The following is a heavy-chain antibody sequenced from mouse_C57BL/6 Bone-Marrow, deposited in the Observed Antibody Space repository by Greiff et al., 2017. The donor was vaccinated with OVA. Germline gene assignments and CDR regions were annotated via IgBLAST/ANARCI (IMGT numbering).Heavy chain of an antibody. CDR3: ARVRSKGVYAMDY. CDR2: IDPSDSET. V-gene: IGHV1-52*01. Sequence: QVQLQQPGAELVRPGSSVKLSCKASGYTFTSYWMHWVKQRPIQGLEWIGNIDPSDSETHYNQKFKDKATLTVDKSSSTAYMQLSSLTSEDSAVYYCARVRSKGVYAMDYWGQGTSVTVSS. J-gene: IGHJ4*01. D-gene: IGHD2-5*01. CDR1: GYTFTSYW.